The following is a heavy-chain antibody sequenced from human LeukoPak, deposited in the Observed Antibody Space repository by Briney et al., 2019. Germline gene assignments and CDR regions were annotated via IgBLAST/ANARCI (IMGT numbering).Heavy chain of an antibody. J-gene: IGHJ4*02. CDR1: GFTFDDYG. V-gene: IGHV3-20*04. Sequence: PGGSLRLSCAASGFTFDDYGMSWVRQAQGKGREWVSGINWNGGSIGYEDSQKGRLTISRDNAKNYLYLKMNSLRAEDTALYYSARDYSSGRFGFDYWGQGTLVTVSS. D-gene: IGHD6-19*01. CDR2: INWNGGSI. CDR3: ARDYSSGRFGFDY.